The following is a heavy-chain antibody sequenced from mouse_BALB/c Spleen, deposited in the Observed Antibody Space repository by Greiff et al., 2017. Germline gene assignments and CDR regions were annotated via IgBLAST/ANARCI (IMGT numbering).Heavy chain of an antibody. CDR1: GFTFSSYA. CDR2: ISSGGST. Sequence: EVKLMESGGGLVKPGGSLKLSCAASGFTFSSYAMSWVRQTPEKRLEWVASISSGGSTYYPDSVKGRFTISRDNARNILYLQMSSLRSEDTAMYYCAREDYDYVFAYWGQGTLVTVSA. V-gene: IGHV5-6-5*01. J-gene: IGHJ3*01. D-gene: IGHD2-4*01. CDR3: AREDYDYVFAY.